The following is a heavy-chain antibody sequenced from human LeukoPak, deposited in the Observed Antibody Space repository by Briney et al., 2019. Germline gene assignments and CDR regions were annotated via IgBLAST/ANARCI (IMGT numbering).Heavy chain of an antibody. J-gene: IGHJ4*02. CDR1: GYTFTGYY. CDR3: ARADSGYYHFDY. V-gene: IGHV1-2*02. Sequence: ASVKVSCKASGYTFTGYYMHWVRQAPGQGLEWMGGINPNSGGTNYAQKFQGRVTMTRDTSISTAYMELSRLRSDDTAVYYWARADSGYYHFDYWGKGTLVTVSS. CDR2: INPNSGGT. D-gene: IGHD3-22*01.